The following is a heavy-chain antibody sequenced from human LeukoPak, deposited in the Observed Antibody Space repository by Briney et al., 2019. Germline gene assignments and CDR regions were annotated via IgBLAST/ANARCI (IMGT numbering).Heavy chain of an antibody. D-gene: IGHD6-19*01. J-gene: IGHJ4*02. CDR2: IKQDGSEK. V-gene: IGHV3-7*01. CDR1: GFTFSSYW. CDR3: ARVQRWLVIYGGFDY. Sequence: PGGSLRLSCAASGFTFSSYWMSWVRQAPGKGLEWVANIKQDGSEKYYVDSVKGRFTISRDNAKNSLYLQMNSLRAEDTAVYYCARVQRWLVIYGGFDYWGQGTLVTVSS.